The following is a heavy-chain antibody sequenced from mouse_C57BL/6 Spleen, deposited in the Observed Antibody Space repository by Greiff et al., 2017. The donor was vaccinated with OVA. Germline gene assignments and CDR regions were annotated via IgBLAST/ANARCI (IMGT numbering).Heavy chain of an antibody. CDR3: TRGMITTVVALNWYFDV. V-gene: IGHV1-15*01. Sequence: QVQLQQSGAELVRPGASVTLSCKASGYTFTDYEMHWVKQTPVHGLEWIGAIDPETGGTAYNQKFKGKAILTADKSSSTAYMELRSLTSEDSAVYYCTRGMITTVVALNWYFDVWGTGTTVTVSS. D-gene: IGHD1-1*01. J-gene: IGHJ1*03. CDR2: IDPETGGT. CDR1: GYTFTDYE.